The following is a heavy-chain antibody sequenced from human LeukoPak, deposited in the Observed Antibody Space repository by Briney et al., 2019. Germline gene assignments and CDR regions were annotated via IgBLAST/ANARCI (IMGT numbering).Heavy chain of an antibody. Sequence: PGGSLRLSCAASGFTFSNYAMSWVRQAPGKGLEWVSAISGSGGSTYYADSVKGRFTISRDNSKNTLYLQMNSLRAEDTAVYYCAKAHKVTIFGVGRGYFDYWGQGTLVTVSS. D-gene: IGHD3-3*01. CDR2: ISGSGGST. CDR3: AKAHKVTIFGVGRGYFDY. J-gene: IGHJ4*02. V-gene: IGHV3-23*01. CDR1: GFTFSNYA.